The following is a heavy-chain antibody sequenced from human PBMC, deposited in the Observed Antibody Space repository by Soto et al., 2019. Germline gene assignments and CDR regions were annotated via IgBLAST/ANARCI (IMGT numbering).Heavy chain of an antibody. D-gene: IGHD6-19*01. CDR3: AKDFKPSWAAGKASYYYYYMDV. V-gene: IGHV3-30*18. Sequence: GGSLRLSCAASGFTFSSYGMHWVRQAPGKGLEWVAVISYDGSNKYYADSVKGRFTISRDNSKNTLYLQMNSLRAEDTAVYYCAKDFKPSWAAGKASYYYYYMDVWGKGTTVTVSS. J-gene: IGHJ6*03. CDR2: ISYDGSNK. CDR1: GFTFSSYG.